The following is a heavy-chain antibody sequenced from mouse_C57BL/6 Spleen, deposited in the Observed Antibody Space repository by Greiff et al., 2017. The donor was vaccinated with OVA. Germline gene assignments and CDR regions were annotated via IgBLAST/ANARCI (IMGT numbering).Heavy chain of an antibody. CDR3: TGGDSNFAY. CDR2: IRLKSDNYAT. V-gene: IGHV6-3*01. Sequence: VQLKQSGGGLVQPGGSMKLSCVASGFTFSNYWMNWVRQSPEKGLEWVAQIRLKSDNYATHYAESVKGRFTISRDDSKSSVYLQMNNLRAEDTGIYYCTGGDSNFAYWGQGTLVTVSA. J-gene: IGHJ3*01. CDR1: GFTFSNYW. D-gene: IGHD2-5*01.